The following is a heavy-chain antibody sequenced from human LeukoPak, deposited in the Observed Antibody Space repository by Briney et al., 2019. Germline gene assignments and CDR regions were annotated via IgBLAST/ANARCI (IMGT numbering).Heavy chain of an antibody. Sequence: KTGGSLRLSCAASGFTFSDYYMSWIRQAPGKGLEWVSYISSSSSYTNYADSVKGRFTISRDNAKNSLYLQMNSLRAEDTAVYYCARWNSGMTTVTTIPRCYYYGMDVWGQGTTVTVSS. V-gene: IGHV3-11*03. D-gene: IGHD4-17*01. J-gene: IGHJ6*02. CDR3: ARWNSGMTTVTTIPRCYYYGMDV. CDR2: ISSSSSYT. CDR1: GFTFSDYY.